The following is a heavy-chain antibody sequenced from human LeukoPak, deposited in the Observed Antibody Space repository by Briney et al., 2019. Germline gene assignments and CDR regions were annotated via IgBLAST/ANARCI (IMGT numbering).Heavy chain of an antibody. J-gene: IGHJ4*02. CDR2: INHSGST. D-gene: IGHD1-26*01. Sequence: SETLSLTCAVYGGSFSGYYWSWIRQPPGKGLEWIGEINHSGSTNYNPSLKSRVTISVDTSKNQFSLKLSSVTAADTAVYYCARGSGYLGHWGQGTLVTVSS. CDR1: GGSFSGYY. CDR3: ARGSGYLGH. V-gene: IGHV4-34*01.